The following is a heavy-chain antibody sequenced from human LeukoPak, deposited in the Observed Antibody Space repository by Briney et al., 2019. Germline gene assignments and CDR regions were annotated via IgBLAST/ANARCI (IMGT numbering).Heavy chain of an antibody. CDR3: ARDRDPYSSSWYYFDY. CDR2: IYTSGST. Sequence: SETLSLTCTVSGGSISSYYWSWIRQPAGKGLEWIGRIYTSGSTNYNPSLKSRVTMSVDTSKNQFSLKLSSVTAADTAVYYCARDRDPYSSSWYYFDYWGQGTLVTVPS. V-gene: IGHV4-4*07. D-gene: IGHD6-13*01. J-gene: IGHJ4*02. CDR1: GGSISSYY.